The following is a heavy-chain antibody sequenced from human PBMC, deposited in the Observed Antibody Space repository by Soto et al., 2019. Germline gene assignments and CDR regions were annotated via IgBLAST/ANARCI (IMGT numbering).Heavy chain of an antibody. CDR2: IIPILGIA. D-gene: IGHD4-17*01. CDR1: GGTFSSYT. V-gene: IGHV1-69*02. J-gene: IGHJ6*02. Sequence: QVQLVQSGAEVKKPGSSVKVSCKASGGTFSSYTISWVRQAPGQGLEWMGRIIPILGIANYAQKFQGRVTITADKSTSTAYMELSSLRSEDTAVYYCASSPTVTTTSTTTYYDYSMDVWGQGTTVTVSS. CDR3: ASSPTVTTTSTTTYYDYSMDV.